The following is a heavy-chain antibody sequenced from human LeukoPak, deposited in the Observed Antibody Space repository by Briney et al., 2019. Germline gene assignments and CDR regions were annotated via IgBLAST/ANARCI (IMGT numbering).Heavy chain of an antibody. CDR1: GFTFSSYE. CDR2: ISSSGSTI. CDR3: AKDLPHYDILTGGGDY. J-gene: IGHJ4*02. V-gene: IGHV3-48*03. Sequence: GGSLRLSCAASGFTFSSYEMNWVRQAPGKGLEWVSYISSSGSTIYYADSVKGRFTISRDNSKNTVYLQMNSLRGEDTAVYYCAKDLPHYDILTGGGDYWGQGTLVTVSS. D-gene: IGHD3-9*01.